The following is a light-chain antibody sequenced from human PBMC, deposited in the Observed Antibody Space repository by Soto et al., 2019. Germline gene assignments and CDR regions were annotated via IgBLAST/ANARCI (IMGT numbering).Light chain of an antibody. CDR2: DVT. CDR1: SNEVCGYNY. J-gene: IGLJ1*01. CDR3: SSYTTSNTRQIV. V-gene: IGLV2-14*03. Sequence: PASGSSVPRGGSSISYTRNSNEVCGYNYVSWYQHHPGKAPKLIIYDVTNRPSGVSNPFSGSKSGNTASLTISGLQPEDEADYYCSSYTTSNTRQIVFGTGTKVTVL.